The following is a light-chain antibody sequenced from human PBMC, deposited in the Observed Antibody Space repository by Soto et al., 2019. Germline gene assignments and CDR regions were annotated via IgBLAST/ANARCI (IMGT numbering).Light chain of an antibody. CDR3: QQRSNWQRT. V-gene: IGKV3-11*01. Sequence: EIVLTQSPATLSLSPGERATLSCRASQSFSSYLAWFQQKPGQAPRLLIYDASNRATGIPARFSGSGSGTDFTLTISSLEPEDFAVYYCQQRSNWQRTFGQGTKVEIK. CDR2: DAS. CDR1: QSFSSY. J-gene: IGKJ1*01.